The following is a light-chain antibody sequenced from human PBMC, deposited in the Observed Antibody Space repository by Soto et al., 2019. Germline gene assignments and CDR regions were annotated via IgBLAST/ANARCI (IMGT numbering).Light chain of an antibody. CDR3: QQRYNWPNT. J-gene: IGKJ2*01. Sequence: EIVLTQSPATLSFSPGERASLSCRTSQSVGTYLAWYQHNPGQAPRLLIYDASNRATGIPARFSGSGSGTDFTLTISSPEHEDFAVYYCQQRYNWPNTFGQGTKLEIK. V-gene: IGKV3-11*01. CDR2: DAS. CDR1: QSVGTY.